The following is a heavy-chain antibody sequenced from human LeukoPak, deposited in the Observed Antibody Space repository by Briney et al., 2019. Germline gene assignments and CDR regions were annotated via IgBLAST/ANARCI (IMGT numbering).Heavy chain of an antibody. Sequence: GGSLRLSCAASGFTFSSYGMHWVRQAPGKGLEWVAVISYDGSNKYYADSVKGRFTISRDNSKNTLYLQMNSLRAEDTAVYYCAKDHQLLSGESFDYWGQGTLVTVSS. CDR1: GFTFSSYG. D-gene: IGHD2-2*01. CDR2: ISYDGSNK. V-gene: IGHV3-30*18. J-gene: IGHJ4*02. CDR3: AKDHQLLSGESFDY.